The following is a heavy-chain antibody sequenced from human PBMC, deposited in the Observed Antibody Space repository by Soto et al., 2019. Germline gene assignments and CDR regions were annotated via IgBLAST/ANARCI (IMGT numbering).Heavy chain of an antibody. V-gene: IGHV3-13*01. CDR2: IGTAGDT. CDR3: ARARGSSSPLGSWFDP. J-gene: IGHJ5*02. D-gene: IGHD6-6*01. CDR1: GFTFSSYD. Sequence: GGSLRLSCAASGFTFSSYDMHWVRQATGKGLEWVSAIGTAGDTYYPGSVKGRFTISRENAKNALYLQMNSLRAGDTAVYYCARARGSSSPLGSWFDPWGQGTLVTVSS.